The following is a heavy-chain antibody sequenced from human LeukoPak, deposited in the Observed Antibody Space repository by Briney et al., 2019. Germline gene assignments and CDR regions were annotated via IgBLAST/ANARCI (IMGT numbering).Heavy chain of an antibody. D-gene: IGHD3-10*01. CDR2: IYYSGST. J-gene: IGHJ4*02. CDR3: TSSMVRGVITRPYYFDY. Sequence: SETLSLTCTVSGGSTSSYYWSWIRQSPGKGLEWIGYIYYSGSTNYNPSLKSRVTISVDTSKNQFSLKLSSVTAADTAVYYCTSSMVRGVITRPYYFDYWGQGTLVTVSS. V-gene: IGHV4-59*01. CDR1: GGSTSSYY.